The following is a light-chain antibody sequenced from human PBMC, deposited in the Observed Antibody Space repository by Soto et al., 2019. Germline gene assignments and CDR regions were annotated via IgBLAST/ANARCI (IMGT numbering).Light chain of an antibody. V-gene: IGKV1-39*01. Sequence: DIQMTQSPSSLSASLGDRVTITCRTSQNIYNSLNWYQQKAGRAPAVLIYGASNLQGGVPLGFSGSGSGTDFTLTISGLQPEESATYYSQESRTALRGTCGQGTKV. CDR2: GAS. J-gene: IGKJ1*01. CDR1: QNIYNS. CDR3: QESRTALRGT.